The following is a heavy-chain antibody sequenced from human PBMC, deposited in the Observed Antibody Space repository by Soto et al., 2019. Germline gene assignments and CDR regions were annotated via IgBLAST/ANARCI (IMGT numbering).Heavy chain of an antibody. CDR1: GGTFSSYA. CDR3: ARYLVDAGTDCYYYGMDV. V-gene: IGHV1-69*01. CDR2: IIPIFGTA. D-gene: IGHD2-8*01. Sequence: QVQLVQSGAEVKKPGSSVKVSCKASGGTFSSYAISWVRQAPGQGLEWMGGIIPIFGTANYAQKFQGRVTITADESTSTAYMELSSLRSEDTAVYYCARYLVDAGTDCYYYGMDVWGQGTTVTVSS. J-gene: IGHJ6*02.